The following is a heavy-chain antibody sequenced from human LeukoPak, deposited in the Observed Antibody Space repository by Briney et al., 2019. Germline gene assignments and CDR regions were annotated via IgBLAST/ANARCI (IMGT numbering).Heavy chain of an antibody. Sequence: ASVKVSCKASGYTFTSYGVSWVRQAPGQGLEWMGWISTYNGDTDYAQKLQGRLTMTTDTSTSTAYMELRSLRSDDTAVYYCARGNLNYDILTGYYRTEYFQHWGQGTLVTVSS. J-gene: IGHJ1*01. D-gene: IGHD3-9*01. CDR1: GYTFTSYG. V-gene: IGHV1-18*01. CDR2: ISTYNGDT. CDR3: ARGNLNYDILTGYYRTEYFQH.